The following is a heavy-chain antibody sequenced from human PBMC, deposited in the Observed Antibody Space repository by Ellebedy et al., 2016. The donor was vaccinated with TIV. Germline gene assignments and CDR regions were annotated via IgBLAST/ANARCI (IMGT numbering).Heavy chain of an antibody. V-gene: IGHV3-74*01. Sequence: PGGSLTLSCVASGFASSSRLIPWVRQAPGQGLVWVSHINSDGSSTTYADSVKGRFTISRDNAKDTVYLQMNSLRAEDTAVYYCGRDDRYGLDVWGQGTTVIVSS. CDR3: GRDDRYGLDV. CDR2: INSDGSST. J-gene: IGHJ6*02. CDR1: GFASSSRL.